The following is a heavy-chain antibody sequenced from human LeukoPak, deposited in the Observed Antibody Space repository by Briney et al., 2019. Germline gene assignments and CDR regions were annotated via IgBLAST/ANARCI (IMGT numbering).Heavy chain of an antibody. D-gene: IGHD4-23*01. V-gene: IGHV5-51*01. CDR3: ASHVYGGHSTAVGHDSFDI. CDR1: RYRFTSHW. J-gene: IGHJ3*02. Sequence: PGESLKISCKGSRYRFTSHWIGWVRQMPGKGLEWMGAIYPDDSDTRYSPSFQGQVTISVDKSSSTAYLQWSSLMASDTAMYYCASHVYGGHSTAVGHDSFDIWGQGTMVSVSS. CDR2: IYPDDSDT.